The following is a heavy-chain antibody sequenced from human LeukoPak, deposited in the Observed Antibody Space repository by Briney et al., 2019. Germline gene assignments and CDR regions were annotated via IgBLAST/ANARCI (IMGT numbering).Heavy chain of an antibody. V-gene: IGHV1-2*02. J-gene: IGHJ5*01. CDR3: TREVRVGNWFDS. D-gene: IGHD2-15*01. CDR2: INTDMGGT. CDR1: GYSFTDYS. Sequence: ASVKVSCKPSGYSFTDYSIHWVRQAPGQGLEWMCSINTDMGGTNYAQTFQGGVTMTRDTSIRTVYMYLSRLRSDDAAIYYCTREVRVGNWFDSWGQGTLGSVSS.